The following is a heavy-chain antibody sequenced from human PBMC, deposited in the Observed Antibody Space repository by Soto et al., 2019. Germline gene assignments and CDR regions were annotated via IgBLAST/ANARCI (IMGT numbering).Heavy chain of an antibody. V-gene: IGHV1-69*01. CDR3: AKTTYGYRDGYDYGMDV. CDR2: IIPIFGTA. CDR1: GGTFSSYA. Sequence: QVQLVQSGAEVKKPGSSGKVSCKASGGTFSSYAISWVRQAPGQGLEWMGGIIPIFGTANYAQKFQGRVTITADESTSTAYMELSSLRSEDTAVYYCAKTTYGYRDGYDYGMDVWGQGTTVTVS. J-gene: IGHJ6*02. D-gene: IGHD5-18*01.